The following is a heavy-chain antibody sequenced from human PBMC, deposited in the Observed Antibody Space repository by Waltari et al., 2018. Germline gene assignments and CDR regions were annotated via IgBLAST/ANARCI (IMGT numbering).Heavy chain of an antibody. V-gene: IGHV1-69*14. CDR1: GGTFSSYA. J-gene: IGHJ4*02. CDR2: SSPFFVTA. D-gene: IGHD6-6*01. CDR3: ARIAARRAGDY. Sequence: QVQLVQSGAEVKKPGSSVKVSCKASGGTFSSYAISWVRQAPGKGIECMGRSSPFFVTANDARTFQGRVTITADNATSTAYMELGSLGSEDTAVYYCARIAARRAGDYWGQGTLVTVSS.